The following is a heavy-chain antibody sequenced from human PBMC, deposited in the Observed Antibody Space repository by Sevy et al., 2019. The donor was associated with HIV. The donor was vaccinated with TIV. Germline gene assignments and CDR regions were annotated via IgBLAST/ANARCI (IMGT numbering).Heavy chain of an antibody. Sequence: GGSLRLSCAASGFTFRSDWMHWVRQAPGKGLVWVSRINRDGSSTAYADSVKGRFTISRDNAKKRLYLQMNSLRAEDTSVYDCLSEGGDWFDPWGQGTLVTVSS. D-gene: IGHD3-16*01. CDR1: GFTFRSDW. V-gene: IGHV3-74*01. J-gene: IGHJ5*02. CDR3: LSEGGDWFDP. CDR2: INRDGSST.